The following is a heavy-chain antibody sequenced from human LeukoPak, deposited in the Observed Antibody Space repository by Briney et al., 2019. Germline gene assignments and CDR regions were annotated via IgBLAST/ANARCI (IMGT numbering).Heavy chain of an antibody. CDR3: ARSRAMVRTPEDI. Sequence: ASVKVSCKASGGTFSSYAISWVRQAPGQGLEWMGWISAYNGNTNYAQKLQGRVTMTTDTSTSTAYMELRSLRSDDTAVYYCARSRAMVRTPEDIWGQGTMVTVSS. CDR1: GGTFSSYA. V-gene: IGHV1-18*01. CDR2: ISAYNGNT. J-gene: IGHJ3*02. D-gene: IGHD3-10*01.